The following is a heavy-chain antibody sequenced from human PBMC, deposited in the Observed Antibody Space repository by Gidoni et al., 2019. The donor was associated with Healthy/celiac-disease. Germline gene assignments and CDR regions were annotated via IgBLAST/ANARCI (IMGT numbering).Heavy chain of an antibody. D-gene: IGHD4-17*01. Sequence: QVQLVESGGGVVQPGRSLGLYCAASGFPFGSYGMHRVRQAPGKGLEWVAVIWYDGSNKYDADSVKGRFTISRDNSKNTLYLQMNSLGAEDTAVYYCARYHGDYEYFQHWGQGTLVTVSS. J-gene: IGHJ1*01. CDR1: GFPFGSYG. CDR2: IWYDGSNK. V-gene: IGHV3-33*01. CDR3: ARYHGDYEYFQH.